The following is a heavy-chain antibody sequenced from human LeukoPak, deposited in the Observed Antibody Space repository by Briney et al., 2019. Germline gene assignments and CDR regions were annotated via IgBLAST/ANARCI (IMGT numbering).Heavy chain of an antibody. CDR3: ARDRVGEAAPGVLDF. V-gene: IGHV1-2*02. Sequence: ASVKVSCKASGYTFIEYHLHWVRQAPGQGLEWMGWINPSNGVTNFAQTFRGRVALTRDTSIDTVYMDLTSLKFDDTAVYYCARDRVGEAAPGVLDFWGQGTLVTVSS. CDR1: GYTFIEYH. CDR2: INPSNGVT. J-gene: IGHJ4*02. D-gene: IGHD2-8*01.